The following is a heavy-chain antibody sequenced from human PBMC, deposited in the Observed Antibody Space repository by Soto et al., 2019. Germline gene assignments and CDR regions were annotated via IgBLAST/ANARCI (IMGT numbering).Heavy chain of an antibody. Sequence: SETLSLTCTVSGGSISSYYWSWVRQPPGKGLEWIGYIYYSGSTNYNPSLKSRVTISVDTSKNQFSLKLSSVTAADTDVYYCARHLAYYDFWSGPPGNYYYYMDVWGKGTTVTVSS. CDR2: IYYSGST. V-gene: IGHV4-59*08. J-gene: IGHJ6*03. D-gene: IGHD3-3*01. CDR1: GGSISSYY. CDR3: ARHLAYYDFWSGPPGNYYYYMDV.